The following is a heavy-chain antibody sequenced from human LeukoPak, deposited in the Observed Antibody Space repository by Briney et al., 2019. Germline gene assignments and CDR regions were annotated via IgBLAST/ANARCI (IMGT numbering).Heavy chain of an antibody. Sequence: SETLSLTCAVYGGSFSGYYWSWIRQPPGKGLEWIGSIYYSGSTYYNPSLKSRVTISVDTSKNQFSLKLSSVTAADTAVYYCASHKENRPIFGVGRPVDFWGQGTLVTVSS. J-gene: IGHJ4*02. V-gene: IGHV4-34*01. D-gene: IGHD3-3*01. CDR2: IYYSGST. CDR1: GGSFSGYY. CDR3: ASHKENRPIFGVGRPVDF.